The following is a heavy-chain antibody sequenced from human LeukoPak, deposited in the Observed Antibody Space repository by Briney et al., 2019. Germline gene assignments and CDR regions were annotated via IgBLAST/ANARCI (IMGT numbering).Heavy chain of an antibody. CDR2: IKSKAGGGTP. J-gene: IGHJ4*02. D-gene: IGHD6-13*01. CDR1: GFTFIDAW. V-gene: IGHV3-15*01. Sequence: GGSLILSCAASGFTFIDAWMSWVRQAPGKGLEWVGRIKSKAGGGTPDYAAPVKGRFTISRDDSQNTLYVQMDSLATDDTAVYYCATIRDSSSWAFDYWGQGTLVTVSS. CDR3: ATIRDSSSWAFDY.